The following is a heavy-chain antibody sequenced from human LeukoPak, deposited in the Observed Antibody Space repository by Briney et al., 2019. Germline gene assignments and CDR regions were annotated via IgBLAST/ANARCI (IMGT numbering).Heavy chain of an antibody. V-gene: IGHV1-69*13. D-gene: IGHD2-2*01. CDR2: IIPIFGTA. Sequence: SVKVSCKASGGTFSSYAISWVRQAPGQGLEWMGGIIPIFGTANYAQKFQGRVTITADESASTAYMELSSLRSEDTAVYYCARICGSTSCLDYWGQGTLVTVSS. CDR3: ARICGSTSCLDY. CDR1: GGTFSSYA. J-gene: IGHJ4*02.